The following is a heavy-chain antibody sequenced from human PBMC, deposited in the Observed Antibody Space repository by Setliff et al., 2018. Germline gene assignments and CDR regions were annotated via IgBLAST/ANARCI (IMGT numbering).Heavy chain of an antibody. CDR1: GYSFTSYG. D-gene: IGHD3-22*01. Sequence: ASVKVSCKASGYSFTSYGITWVRQAPGQGLEWMGWINPHSGGTNFPQTFQGRVTMTRDTSISTVYMEVSRLRSDDTAVYYCARDRKEVVISPSQAAFDIWGQGTMVTVSS. CDR2: INPHSGGT. CDR3: ARDRKEVVISPSQAAFDI. V-gene: IGHV1-2*02. J-gene: IGHJ3*02.